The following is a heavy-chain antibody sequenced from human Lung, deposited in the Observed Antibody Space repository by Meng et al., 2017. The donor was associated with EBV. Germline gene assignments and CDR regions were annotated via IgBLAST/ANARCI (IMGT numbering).Heavy chain of an antibody. CDR3: ARVCEVCLDY. V-gene: IGHV4-4*02. Sequence: LMEELGQRLVRPSGTLFLTRAVSGGSISSSNWWSWVRQPPGKGMEWIGEIYHSGSTNYNQSLKSRVTISVDKSKNQFSLKLSSVTAADTAVYYCARVCEVCLDYWGQGTLVTVSS. J-gene: IGHJ4*02. CDR1: GGSISSSNW. CDR2: IYHSGST. D-gene: IGHD5/OR15-5a*01.